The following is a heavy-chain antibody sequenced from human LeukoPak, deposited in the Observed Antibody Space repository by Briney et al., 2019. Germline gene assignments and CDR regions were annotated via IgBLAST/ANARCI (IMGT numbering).Heavy chain of an antibody. D-gene: IGHD3-22*01. J-gene: IGHJ4*02. CDR2: ISYDGSNK. CDR1: GFAFSSYA. Sequence: GGSLRLSCAASGFAFSSYAMHWVRQAPGKGLEWVAVISYDGSNKYYADSVKGRFTISRDNSKNTLYLQMNSLRAEDTAVYYCARGRYYDSSGYYLNYWGQGTLVTVSS. CDR3: ARGRYYDSSGYYLNY. V-gene: IGHV3-30-3*01.